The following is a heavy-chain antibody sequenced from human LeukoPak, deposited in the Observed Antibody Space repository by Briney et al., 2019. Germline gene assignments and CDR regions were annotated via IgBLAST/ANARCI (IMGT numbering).Heavy chain of an antibody. Sequence: GGSLRLSCAASGFTFSTYAMSWVRQAPGKGLEWVSAISGSGDNTYYADSVKGRFTISRDNSKNTVFLQMNSLRAEDAAVYYCTTLYGDDNWFDPWGQGTLVTVSS. D-gene: IGHD4-17*01. CDR2: ISGSGDNT. CDR3: TTLYGDDNWFDP. V-gene: IGHV3-23*01. CDR1: GFTFSTYA. J-gene: IGHJ5*02.